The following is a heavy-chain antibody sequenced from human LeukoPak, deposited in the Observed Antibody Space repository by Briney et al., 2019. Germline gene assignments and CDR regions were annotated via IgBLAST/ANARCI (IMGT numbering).Heavy chain of an antibody. J-gene: IGHJ4*02. CDR3: AREWGIASRFFDY. CDR2: INCDGSDT. Sequence: GGSLRLSCAASGFSFKDSWMYWVRQAPGKGLVWVSHINCDGSDTNYVDSVKGRFTISRDNAKNTLYLQMNSLRAEDTALYYCAREWGIASRFFDYWGQGTLVTVSS. V-gene: IGHV3-74*01. CDR1: GFSFKDSW. D-gene: IGHD6-6*01.